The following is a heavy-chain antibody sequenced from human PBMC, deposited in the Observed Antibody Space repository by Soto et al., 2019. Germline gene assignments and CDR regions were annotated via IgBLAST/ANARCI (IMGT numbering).Heavy chain of an antibody. CDR2: STNKAHSYTT. V-gene: IGHV3-72*01. D-gene: IGHD2-15*01. CDR3: ARDGGLRGFDP. Sequence: GGSLRLSCAVSGFTFSDHYMDWVRQAPGKGLEWVGRSTNKAHSYTTEYAASVKGRFTISRDNSKNSLYLQMSSLKSEDTAVYYCARDGGLRGFDPWGQGTLVTVSS. J-gene: IGHJ5*02. CDR1: GFTFSDHY.